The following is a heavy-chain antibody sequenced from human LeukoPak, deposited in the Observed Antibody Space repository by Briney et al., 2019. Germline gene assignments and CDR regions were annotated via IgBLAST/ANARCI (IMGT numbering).Heavy chain of an antibody. CDR3: ARGSYSSSKYFQH. Sequence: GGSLRLSCAASGFTFSSYSMNWVRQAPGKGLEWVSYISSSSSTIYYADSVKGRFTISRDNAKNSLYLQMNSLRAEDTAVYYCARGSYSSSKYFQHWGQGTLVTVSS. D-gene: IGHD6-6*01. J-gene: IGHJ1*01. CDR2: ISSSSSTI. V-gene: IGHV3-48*01. CDR1: GFTFSSYS.